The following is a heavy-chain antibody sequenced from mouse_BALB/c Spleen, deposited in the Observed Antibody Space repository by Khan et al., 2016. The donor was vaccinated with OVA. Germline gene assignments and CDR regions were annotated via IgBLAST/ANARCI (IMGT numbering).Heavy chain of an antibody. J-gene: IGHJ4*01. CDR3: ARALWRGAMDC. CDR1: GYSITSGYS. CDR2: IHYSGST. V-gene: IGHV3-1*02. D-gene: IGHD1-1*02. Sequence: EVQLQESGPDLVKPSQSLSLTCTVTGYSITSGYSWHWIRQFPGNQLEWMGYIHYSGSTNYNPSLKSRISITRDTSKNQFFLQLNSQTTGDTASYECARALWRGAMDCWGPRTSVPCSS.